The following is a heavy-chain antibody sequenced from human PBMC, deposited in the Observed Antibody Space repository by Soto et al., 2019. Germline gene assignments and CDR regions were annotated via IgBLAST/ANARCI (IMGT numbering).Heavy chain of an antibody. CDR1: GFSFNDFW. V-gene: IGHV3-7*01. Sequence: EVQLVESGGDLVQPGGSLRLSCAASGFSFNDFWMNWVRQTPGKRLEWVATIKGDGSETYYLDSVTGRLTVSRDNAQNSRYLQMHSPGVEDTAVYYCATSWFRLGDFDYWGRGTLVTVSS. D-gene: IGHD1-26*01. CDR3: ATSWFRLGDFDY. J-gene: IGHJ4*02. CDR2: IKGDGSET.